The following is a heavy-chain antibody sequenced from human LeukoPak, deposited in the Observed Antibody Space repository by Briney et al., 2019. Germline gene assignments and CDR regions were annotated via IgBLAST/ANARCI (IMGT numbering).Heavy chain of an antibody. CDR1: GYTFTSYA. V-gene: IGHV1-69*13. CDR3: ARDRRYDSSGYQPFGHYYGMDV. D-gene: IGHD3-22*01. J-gene: IGHJ6*02. Sequence: SVKVSCKASGYTFTSYAISWVRQAPGQGLEWMGGIIPIFGTANYAQKFQGRVTITADESTSTAYMELSSLRSEDTAVYYCARDRRYDSSGYQPFGHYYGMDVWGQGTTVTVSS. CDR2: IIPIFGTA.